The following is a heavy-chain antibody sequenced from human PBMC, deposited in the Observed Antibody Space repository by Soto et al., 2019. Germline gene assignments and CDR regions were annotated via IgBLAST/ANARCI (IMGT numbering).Heavy chain of an antibody. V-gene: IGHV4-59*01. D-gene: IGHD3-3*01. J-gene: IGHJ4*02. CDR3: VGGISEWGRIDF. CDR2: MYYSGNT. Sequence: SETLSLTCTVSGGSITNYYWSWIRQPPGERLEYIGYMYYSGNTYYNPSLKSRVTISGDASKNQFSLKLRSVTAADTAVYYCVGGISEWGRIDFWGQGTLVTVSS. CDR1: GGSITNYY.